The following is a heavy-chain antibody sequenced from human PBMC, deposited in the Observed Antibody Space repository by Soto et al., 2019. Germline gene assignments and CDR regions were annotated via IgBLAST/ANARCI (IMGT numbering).Heavy chain of an antibody. CDR2: IYWDDDK. CDR1: GFSLTTTGVG. V-gene: IGHV2-5*02. D-gene: IGHD2-15*01. J-gene: IGHJ4*02. Sequence: QITLKESGPTLVKPTQTLTLTCTFSGFSLTTTGVGVGWIRQPPGKALEWLAIIYWDDDKRYSPSLKSRLTITKDTSKNQVVLTMTNMDAVDTATYCCAHRAVLCSGGTCYSHPFDFWGQGTLVTVSS. CDR3: AHRAVLCSGGTCYSHPFDF.